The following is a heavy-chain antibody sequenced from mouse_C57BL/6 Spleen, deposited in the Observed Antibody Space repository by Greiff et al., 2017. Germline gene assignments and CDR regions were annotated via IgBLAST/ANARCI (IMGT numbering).Heavy chain of an antibody. Sequence: VQLQQSGAELVRPGASVKLSCTASGFNIKDDYMHWVKQRPEQGLEWIGWIDPENGDTEYDSKFQGKATMTADTSSNTAYQQLSSVTYEDAAVYYCARDYGSPYYAMDDWGQGTSGTVSS. D-gene: IGHD2-1*01. CDR3: ARDYGSPYYAMDD. V-gene: IGHV14-4*01. CDR2: IDPENGDT. J-gene: IGHJ4*01. CDR1: GFNIKDDY.